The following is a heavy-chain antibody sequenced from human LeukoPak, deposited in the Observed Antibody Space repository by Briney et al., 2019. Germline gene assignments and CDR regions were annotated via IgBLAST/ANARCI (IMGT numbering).Heavy chain of an antibody. CDR1: GYTFTSYG. CDR2: ISAYNGNT. V-gene: IGHV1-18*01. D-gene: IGHD3-3*01. J-gene: IGHJ3*02. Sequence: GASVKVSCKASGYTFTSYGISWVRQAPGQGLEWMGWISAYNGNTNYAQKLQGRVTMTTDTSTSTAYMELRSLRSDDTAVYYCARDARPLRFLEWTDAFDIWGQGTMVTVSS. CDR3: ARDARPLRFLEWTDAFDI.